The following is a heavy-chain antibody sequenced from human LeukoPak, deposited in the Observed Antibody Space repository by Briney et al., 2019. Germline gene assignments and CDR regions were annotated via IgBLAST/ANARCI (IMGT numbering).Heavy chain of an antibody. CDR3: ARMSCSGGTCYSQPNWFDP. CDR1: GYTFTSYD. Sequence: ASVKVSCKASGYTFTSYDINWVRQASGQGLEWMGWINPNSVTTNYAQKFQGRVTMTRDTSISTAYMELSRLRSDDTAVYYCARMSCSGGTCYSQPNWFDPWGQGTLVTVSS. J-gene: IGHJ5*02. V-gene: IGHV1-2*02. D-gene: IGHD2-15*01. CDR2: INPNSVTT.